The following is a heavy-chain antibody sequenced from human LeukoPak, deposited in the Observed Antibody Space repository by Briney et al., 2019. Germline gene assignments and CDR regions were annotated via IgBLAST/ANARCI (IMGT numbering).Heavy chain of an antibody. CDR3: VRLRRNSDRSGYYYFYNY. Sequence: NPGGSLRLSCAPSGFTLSVYSINWVREAPGKGLEWVSSINPTSTSIYYADVVNGRFTFSRDNAKSSLYLQMNSLRAEDTARYYCVRLRRNSDRSGYYYFYNYWGQGIQVTVSS. J-gene: IGHJ4*02. D-gene: IGHD3-22*01. CDR1: GFTLSVYS. CDR2: INPTSTSI. V-gene: IGHV3-21*01.